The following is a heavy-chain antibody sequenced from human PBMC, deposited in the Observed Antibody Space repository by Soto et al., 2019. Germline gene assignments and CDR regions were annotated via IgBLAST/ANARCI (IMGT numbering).Heavy chain of an antibody. J-gene: IGHJ4*02. CDR2: IFYSGTT. Sequence: CTWIRQHPGKGLEWIGSIFYSGTTFYSPSLGSRVTISVDTSKNQFSLSLRSLTAADTAVYYCARIRLGGLAFWGQGSLVTVSS. V-gene: IGHV4-31*02. D-gene: IGHD7-27*01. CDR3: ARIRLGGLAF.